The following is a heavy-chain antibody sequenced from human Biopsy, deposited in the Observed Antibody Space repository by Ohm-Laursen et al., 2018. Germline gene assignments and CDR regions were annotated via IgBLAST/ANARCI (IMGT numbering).Heavy chain of an antibody. J-gene: IGHJ4*02. Sequence: TLSLTYTVSGGSFTGHYWSWIRQPPGKGLEWIGHISYTGYTSYNASLKSRVTISVDTSRNHFSLRLSSLTAADTAVYYCARGSNDFGGLYFHRWGQGTLLTVSS. CDR3: ARGSNDFGGLYFHR. D-gene: IGHD4-23*01. CDR1: GGSFTGHY. CDR2: ISYTGYT. V-gene: IGHV4-59*11.